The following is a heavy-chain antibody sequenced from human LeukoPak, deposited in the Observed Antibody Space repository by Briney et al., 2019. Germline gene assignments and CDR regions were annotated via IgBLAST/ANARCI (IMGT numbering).Heavy chain of an antibody. Sequence: PGGSLRLSCAASGFTFTSYSMNWVRQAPGKGLEWVSSISSSSYIYYADSVKGRFTISRDNAKNSLYLQMNSLRAEDTAVYYRARDYYGDYLFDYWGQGTLVTVSS. J-gene: IGHJ4*02. CDR3: ARDYYGDYLFDY. CDR2: ISSSSYI. D-gene: IGHD4-17*01. CDR1: GFTFTSYS. V-gene: IGHV3-21*01.